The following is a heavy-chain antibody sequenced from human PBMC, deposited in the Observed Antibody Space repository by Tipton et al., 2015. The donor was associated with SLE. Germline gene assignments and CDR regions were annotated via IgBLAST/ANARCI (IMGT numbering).Heavy chain of an antibody. D-gene: IGHD3-3*01. CDR3: AKEFGVVDASDI. CDR2: IWYDGSNK. CDR1: GFTFSSYG. V-gene: IGHV3-33*06. Sequence: SGFTFSSYGMHWVRQAPGKGLEWVAVIWYDGSNKYYADSVKGRFTISRDNSKNTLYLQMNSLRAEDTAVYYCAKEFGVVDASDIWGQGTMVTVSS. J-gene: IGHJ3*02.